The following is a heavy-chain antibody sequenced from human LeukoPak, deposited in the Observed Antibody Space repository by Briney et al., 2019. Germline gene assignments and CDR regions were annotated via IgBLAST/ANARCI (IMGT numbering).Heavy chain of an antibody. CDR2: MYTSGST. CDR1: GGSISSGGYY. CDR3: ARFCSGGSCPPS. V-gene: IGHV4-61*02. J-gene: IGHJ4*02. Sequence: SSETLSLTCTVSGGSISSGGYYWSWIRQPAGKGLEWIGRMYTSGSTNYNPSLKSRVTMSIDTSNSQFSLKLSSVTAADTAVYYCARFCSGGSCPPSWGQGTLVTVSS. D-gene: IGHD2-15*01.